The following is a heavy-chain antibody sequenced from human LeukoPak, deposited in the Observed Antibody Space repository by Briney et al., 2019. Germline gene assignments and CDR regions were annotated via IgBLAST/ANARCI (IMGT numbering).Heavy chain of an antibody. J-gene: IGHJ4*02. CDR3: AKAVYGDFQSTVDY. Sequence: GGSLRLSCAASGFSFEDYAMHWVRQPPGKGLEWVSGVSWNSGNVGYADSVKGRFTISRDNAKNFLYLQVSSLRAEDTALYYCAKAVYGDFQSTVDYWGRGTLVTVSS. CDR2: VSWNSGNV. CDR1: GFSFEDYA. V-gene: IGHV3-9*01. D-gene: IGHD4-17*01.